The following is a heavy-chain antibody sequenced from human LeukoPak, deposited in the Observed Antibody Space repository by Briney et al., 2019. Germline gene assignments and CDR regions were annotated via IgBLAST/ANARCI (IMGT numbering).Heavy chain of an antibody. D-gene: IGHD3-22*01. V-gene: IGHV3-30*02. Sequence: PGGSLRLSCAASGFNFNDYGIHWVRQAPGKGLGGVSFIHYRGSDKYYADSVKGRFTISRDNSKLYLQMNSLRAEDTAVYYCARGVDDYASSGYSVFDYWGQGTLLTVSS. CDR1: GFNFNDYG. J-gene: IGHJ4*02. CDR3: ARGVDDYASSGYSVFDY. CDR2: IHYRGSDK.